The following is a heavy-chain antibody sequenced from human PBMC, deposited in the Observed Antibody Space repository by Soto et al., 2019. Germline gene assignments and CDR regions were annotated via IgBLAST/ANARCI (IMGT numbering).Heavy chain of an antibody. J-gene: IGHJ6*02. CDR1: GFTFSSYS. CDR2: ISSSSSYI. D-gene: IGHD4-4*01. CDR3: AREIYSILGYYGMDV. V-gene: IGHV3-21*01. Sequence: PGGSLRLSCAASGFTFSSYSMNWVRQAPGKGLEWVSSISSSSSYIYYADSVKGRFTISRDNAKNSLYLQMNSLRAEDTAVYYCAREIYSILGYYGMDVWGQGTTVTVSS.